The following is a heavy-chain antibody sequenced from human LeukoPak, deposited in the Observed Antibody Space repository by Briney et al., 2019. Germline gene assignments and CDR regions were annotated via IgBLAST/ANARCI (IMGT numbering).Heavy chain of an antibody. CDR1: GFTFSSYW. V-gene: IGHV3-48*04. CDR2: ISSMGSSI. J-gene: IGHJ4*02. Sequence: GGSLRLSCAASGFTFSSYWMNWVRQAPGKGLEWVSYISSMGSSIYYADSVKGRFTISRDNAKNSLYLQMDSLRAEDTATYYCARDDISATTDYWGQGTLVTVSS. CDR3: ARDDISATTDY. D-gene: IGHD1-7*01.